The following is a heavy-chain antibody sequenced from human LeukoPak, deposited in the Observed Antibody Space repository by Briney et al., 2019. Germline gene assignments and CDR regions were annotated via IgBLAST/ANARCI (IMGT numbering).Heavy chain of an antibody. CDR2: ISYDGSNK. J-gene: IGHJ4*02. V-gene: IGHV3-30*04. Sequence: GRSLRLSCAASGFTFSSYAMHWVRQAPGKGLEWVAVISYDGSNKYYADSVKGRFTISRDNSKNTLYLQMNSLRAEDTAVYYCARDPRWAPNDSSGYFTYWGQGTLATVSS. CDR1: GFTFSSYA. D-gene: IGHD3-22*01. CDR3: ARDPRWAPNDSSGYFTY.